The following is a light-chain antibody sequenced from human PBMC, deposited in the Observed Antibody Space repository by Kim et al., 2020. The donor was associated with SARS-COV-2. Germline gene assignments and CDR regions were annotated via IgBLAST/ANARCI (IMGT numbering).Light chain of an antibody. J-gene: IGLJ2*01. V-gene: IGLV1-44*01. Sequence: GKRVTRCGSGSSANIGSNNVNWYQKIPGKAHKRLIDSKNQRPEGVPERFSGSKCGTSDALAISGLQSEDEADYYCAAWDDSLNGGVFGGGTQLTVL. CDR3: AAWDDSLNGGV. CDR2: SKN. CDR1: SANIGSNN.